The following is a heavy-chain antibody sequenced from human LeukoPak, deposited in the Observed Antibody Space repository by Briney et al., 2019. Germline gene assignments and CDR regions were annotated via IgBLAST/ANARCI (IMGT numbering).Heavy chain of an antibody. CDR2: INPNSGGT. Sequence: ASVKVSCKASGYTFTGYYMHWVRQAPGQGLEWMGWINPNSGGTNYAQKFQGRVTMTRDTSISTAYMELSRLRSDDTAVYYCASGSRLRFLEWSLGYWGQGTLVTVSS. J-gene: IGHJ4*02. V-gene: IGHV1-2*02. CDR3: ASGSRLRFLEWSLGY. CDR1: GYTFTGYY. D-gene: IGHD3-3*01.